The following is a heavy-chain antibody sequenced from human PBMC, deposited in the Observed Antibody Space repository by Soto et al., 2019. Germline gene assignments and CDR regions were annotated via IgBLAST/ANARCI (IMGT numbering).Heavy chain of an antibody. CDR3: ARAICTSGVCPGSYLEPFDY. J-gene: IGHJ4*02. Sequence: PSETMPHPWVFCCGSISDNYWRRIPQPPGKGREWIGEINHSGSTNYNPSLTSRVTISVDTSKNQFSLKLSSVTAADTAVYYCARAICTSGVCPGSYLEPFDYWGQGTLVTVSS. V-gene: IGHV4-34*01. D-gene: IGHD2-8*01. CDR1: CGSISDNY. CDR2: INHSGST.